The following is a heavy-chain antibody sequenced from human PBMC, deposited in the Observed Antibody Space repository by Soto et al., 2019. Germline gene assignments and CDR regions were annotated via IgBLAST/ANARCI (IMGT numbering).Heavy chain of an antibody. CDR3: ARGSAFIGLDY. V-gene: IGHV3-21*01. CDR2: IGTSGSYI. CDR1: GFSFSRYS. D-gene: IGHD1-26*01. Sequence: PGGSLRLSCAVSGFSFSRYSMNWVRQAPGKGLEWVSSIGTSGSYIYDTDSVKGRFTISRDNTKDSLYLQMNSLRAEDTAIYYCARGSAFIGLDYWGQGTPVTVSS. J-gene: IGHJ4*02.